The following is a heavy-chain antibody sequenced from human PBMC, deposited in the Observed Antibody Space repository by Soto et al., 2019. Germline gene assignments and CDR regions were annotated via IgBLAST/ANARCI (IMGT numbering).Heavy chain of an antibody. CDR1: GCNFTSYD. J-gene: IGHJ5*02. CDR3: ARVDSIFGVVMGGTRFDP. V-gene: IGHV1-8*01. D-gene: IGHD3-3*01. CDR2: MNTNSGNT. Sequence: GASEKVSCKASGCNFTSYDSNGVRQATGQGHEGMGWMNTNSGNTGYAQKVQGRVTMTRNSSISTDYVELISLRSEDTAVYYCARVDSIFGVVMGGTRFDPWARGTRGTVPQ.